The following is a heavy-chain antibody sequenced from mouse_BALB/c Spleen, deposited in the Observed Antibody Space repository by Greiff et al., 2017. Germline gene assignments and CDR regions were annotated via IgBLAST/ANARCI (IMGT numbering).Heavy chain of an antibody. V-gene: IGHV14-3*02. CDR2: IDPANGNT. CDR1: GFNIKDTY. CDR3: ARSYYDYGAWFAY. D-gene: IGHD2-4*01. J-gene: IGHJ3*01. Sequence: VQLQQSGAELVKPGASVKLSCTASGFNIKDTYMHWVKQRPEQGLEWIGRIDPANGNTKYDPKFQGKATITADTSSNTAYLQLSSLTSEDTAVYYCARSYYDYGAWFAYWGQGTLVTVSA.